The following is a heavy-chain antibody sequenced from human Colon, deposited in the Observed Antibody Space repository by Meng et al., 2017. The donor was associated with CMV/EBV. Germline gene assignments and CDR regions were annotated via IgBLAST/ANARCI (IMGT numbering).Heavy chain of an antibody. V-gene: IGHV3-7*01. CDR1: GFTFSSYW. J-gene: IGHJ4*02. D-gene: IGHD3-3*01. CDR3: ARDARLKFFPYD. CDR2: IKQDGSEK. Sequence: GESLKISCAASGFTFSSYWMSWVRQTPGKGLEWVANIKQDGSEKYHVDSVKGRFTISGDNAKNSVYLQMNSLRAEDTAVYYCARDARLKFFPYDWGQGTLVTVSS.